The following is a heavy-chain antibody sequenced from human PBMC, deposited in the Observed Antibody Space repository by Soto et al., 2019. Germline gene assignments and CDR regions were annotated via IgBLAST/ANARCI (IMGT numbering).Heavy chain of an antibody. Sequence: GGSLRLSCAASGFTFSSYSMNWVRQAPGKGLEWVSSSSSSSSYIYYADSVKGRFTISRDNAKNSLYLQMNSLRAEDTAVYYCARIKGSGEYYYYGMDVWGQGTTVTVTS. V-gene: IGHV3-21*01. CDR3: ARIKGSGEYYYYGMDV. J-gene: IGHJ6*02. CDR2: SSSSSSYI. D-gene: IGHD3-16*01. CDR1: GFTFSSYS.